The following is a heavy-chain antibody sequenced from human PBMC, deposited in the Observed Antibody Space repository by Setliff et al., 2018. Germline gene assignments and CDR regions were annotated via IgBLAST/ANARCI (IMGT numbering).Heavy chain of an antibody. V-gene: IGHV4-34*01. CDR1: GGSFSDYY. D-gene: IGHD2-15*01. Sequence: SETLSLTCGASGGSFSDYYWTWIRQIPGKGLEWIGEINHSGSTKCNPSLKSRVTRSVDTPKNQFSLELTSVTAADTAVYYCAKGDGGYPSDSWGQGSLVTVSS. CDR2: INHSGST. CDR3: AKGDGGYPSDS. J-gene: IGHJ4*02.